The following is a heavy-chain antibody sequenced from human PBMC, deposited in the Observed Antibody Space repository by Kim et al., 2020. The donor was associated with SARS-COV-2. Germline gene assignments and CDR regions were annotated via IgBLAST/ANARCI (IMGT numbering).Heavy chain of an antibody. D-gene: IGHD6-19*01. V-gene: IGHV3-48*04. CDR2: ISSSSSTI. CDR3: ARGLGSGWGY. J-gene: IGHJ4*02. Sequence: LSLTCAASGFTFSSYSMNWVRQAPGKGLEWVSYISSSSSTIYYADSVKGRFTISRDNAKNSLYLQMNSLRAEDTAVYYCARGLGSGWGYWGQGTLVT. CDR1: GFTFSSYS.